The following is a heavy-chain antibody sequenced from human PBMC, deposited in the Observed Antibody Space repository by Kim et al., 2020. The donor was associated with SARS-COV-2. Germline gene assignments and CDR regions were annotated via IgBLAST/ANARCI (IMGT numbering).Heavy chain of an antibody. J-gene: IGHJ4*02. V-gene: IGHV4-31*02. CDR3: AREGGDSSGYYYTGIDY. Sequence: LKSRVTISVDTSKNQFSLKLSSVTAADTAVYYCAREGGDSSGYYYTGIDYWGQGTLVTVSS. D-gene: IGHD3-22*01.